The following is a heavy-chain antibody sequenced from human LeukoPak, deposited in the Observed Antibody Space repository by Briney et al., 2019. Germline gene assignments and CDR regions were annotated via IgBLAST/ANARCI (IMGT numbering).Heavy chain of an antibody. D-gene: IGHD3/OR15-3a*01. Sequence: GGSLRLSCAASGFTLNDYYMSWIRQAPGEGLEWVSYSSSSGTIIYYADYVKGRFAISRDNSKNSLYLQMNSLRAEDTAVYYCARRRDFIDYWGQGNLVTVSS. V-gene: IGHV3-11*01. CDR1: GFTLNDYY. J-gene: IGHJ4*02. CDR2: SSSSGTII. CDR3: ARRRDFIDY.